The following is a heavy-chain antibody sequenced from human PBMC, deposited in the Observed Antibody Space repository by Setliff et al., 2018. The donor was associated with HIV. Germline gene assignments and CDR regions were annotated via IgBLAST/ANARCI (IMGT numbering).Heavy chain of an antibody. CDR3: ARNNQPGSPLAEGCFQH. J-gene: IGHJ1*01. V-gene: IGHV1-2*04. Sequence: VSCKASGYTFTGYYMHWVRQAPGQGLEWMGWINPNTGGTNYAQKFQGWVTMTRDTSISTAYMEVSRLRPDDTAVYYCARNNQPGSPLAEGCFQHWGQGTLVTVSS. D-gene: IGHD6-25*01. CDR1: GYTFTGYY. CDR2: INPNTGGT.